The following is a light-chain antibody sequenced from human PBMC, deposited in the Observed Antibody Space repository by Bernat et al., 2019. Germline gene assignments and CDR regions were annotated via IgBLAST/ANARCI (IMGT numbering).Light chain of an antibody. CDR2: EDN. V-gene: IGLV6-57*04. CDR1: SGSIAGNY. CDR3: QSYDSSVWV. Sequence: NFMLTQPHSVSESPGKTVTISCSRSSGSIAGNYVQWYQQRPGSAPTTVMYEDNQRPYGVPDRFSGSIDRSSNSASLTISGLKTEDEADYHRQSYDSSVWVFGGGTKLTVL. J-gene: IGLJ3*02.